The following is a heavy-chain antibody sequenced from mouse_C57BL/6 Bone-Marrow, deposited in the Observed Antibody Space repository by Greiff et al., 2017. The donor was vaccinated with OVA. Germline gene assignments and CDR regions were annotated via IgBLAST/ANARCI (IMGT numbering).Heavy chain of an antibody. V-gene: IGHV5-4*01. D-gene: IGHD2-1*01. Sequence: EVQLVESGGGLVKPGGSLKLSCAASGFTFSSYAMSWVRQTPEKRLEWVATISDGGSYTYYPDTVKGRFTISRDNAKNNLYLQMRHLKSEDTAMYYCARETTIVARGYAMDYWGQGTSVTVSS. CDR3: ARETTIVARGYAMDY. CDR2: ISDGGSYT. CDR1: GFTFSSYA. J-gene: IGHJ4*01.